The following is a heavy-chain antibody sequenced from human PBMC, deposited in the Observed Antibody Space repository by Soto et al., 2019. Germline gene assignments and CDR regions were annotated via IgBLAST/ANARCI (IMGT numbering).Heavy chain of an antibody. CDR1: GGTFSSYA. CDR2: IIPIFGTA. J-gene: IGHJ5*02. CDR3: ARGPVAGSKGWFDP. V-gene: IGHV1-69*12. Sequence: QVQLVQSGAEVKKPGSSVKVSCKASGGTFSSYAISWVRQAPGQGLEWMGGIIPIFGTANYAQKFQGRVTXXAXERXSTAYMELSSLRSEDTAVYYCARGPVAGSKGWFDPWGQGTLVTVSS. D-gene: IGHD6-19*01.